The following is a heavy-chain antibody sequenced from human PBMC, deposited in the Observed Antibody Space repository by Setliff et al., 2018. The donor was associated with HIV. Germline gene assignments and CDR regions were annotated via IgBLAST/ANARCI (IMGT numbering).Heavy chain of an antibody. CDR2: IGSYSGYT. V-gene: IGHV1-18*01. CDR1: NYTLINYG. D-gene: IGHD6-19*01. J-gene: IGHJ4*02. Sequence: GASVKVSCKASNYTLINYGVSWVRQAPGQGLEWMGWIGSYSGYTIYAQKFQDRLTMTTDTSTTTASMELRSLRSDDTAIYFCARRFRYPNRAVAGVDYWGQGTLVTVSS. CDR3: ARRFRYPNRAVAGVDY.